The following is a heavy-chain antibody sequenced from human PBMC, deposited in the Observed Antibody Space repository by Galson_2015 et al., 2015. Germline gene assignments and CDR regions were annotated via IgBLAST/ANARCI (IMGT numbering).Heavy chain of an antibody. D-gene: IGHD1-7*01. J-gene: IGHJ4*02. V-gene: IGHV3-7*01. CDR2: IKQDGSEK. CDR3: AKSRGTGTTGVFDY. Sequence: SLRLSCAASGFTFSNYGMSWVRQAPGKGLEWVANIKQDGSEKYYVDSVKGRFTISRDNAKNSLYLQMNSLRAEDTAVYYCAKSRGTGTTGVFDYWGQGTLVTVSS. CDR1: GFTFSNYG.